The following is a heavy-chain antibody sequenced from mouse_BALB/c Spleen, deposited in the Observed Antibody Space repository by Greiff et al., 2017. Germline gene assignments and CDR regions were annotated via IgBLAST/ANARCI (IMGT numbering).Heavy chain of an antibody. J-gene: IGHJ3*01. Sequence: EVMLVESGPGLVKPSQSLSLTCTVTGYSITSDYAWNWIRQFPGNKLEWMGYISYSGSTSYNPSLKSRISITRDTSTNQFFLQLNSVTTEDTATYYCASLRQLGSWFAYWGQGTLVTVSA. V-gene: IGHV3-2*02. D-gene: IGHD3-2*01. CDR1: GYSITSDYA. CDR3: ASLRQLGSWFAY. CDR2: ISYSGST.